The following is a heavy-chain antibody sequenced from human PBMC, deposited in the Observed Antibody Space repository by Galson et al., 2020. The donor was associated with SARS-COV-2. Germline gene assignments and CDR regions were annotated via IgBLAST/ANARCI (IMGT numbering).Heavy chain of an antibody. D-gene: IGHD6-19*01. CDR3: ATSGWYGMDY. CDR1: GFTFDDYA. Sequence: SLKISCAASGFTFDDYAMHWVRQAPGKGLEWVSGISWNSGSIGYADSVKGRFTISRDNAKNSLYLQMNSLRAEDTALYYCATSGWYGMDYWGQGTLVTVSS. J-gene: IGHJ4*02. CDR2: ISWNSGSI. V-gene: IGHV3-9*01.